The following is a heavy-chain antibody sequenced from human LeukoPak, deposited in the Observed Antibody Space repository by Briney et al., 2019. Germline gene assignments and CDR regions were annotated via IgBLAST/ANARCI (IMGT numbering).Heavy chain of an antibody. D-gene: IGHD1-1*01. V-gene: IGHV1-2*02. CDR1: GYTFTGDY. J-gene: IGHJ4*02. CDR2: INPKSGGT. Sequence: GASVKVSCKASGYTFTGDYIHWVRQAPGQGLEWMGWINPKSGGTEYAQKFRGRVTMTRDTTVNTAYMDLNRLRSDDTAVHYCVVGVNFVFDSWGQGTLVTVSS. CDR3: VVGVNFVFDS.